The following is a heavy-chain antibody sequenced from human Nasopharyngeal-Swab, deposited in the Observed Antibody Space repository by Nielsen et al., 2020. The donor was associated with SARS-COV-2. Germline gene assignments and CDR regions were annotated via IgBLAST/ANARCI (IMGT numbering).Heavy chain of an antibody. Sequence: SETLSLTCTVSGYSISSGYYWGWIRQPPGKGLEWIGSIYHSGSTYYNPSLKSRVTTSVDTSKNQFSLKLSSVTAADTAVYYCARDNHDYNWGQGTLVTVSS. CDR3: ARDNHDYN. V-gene: IGHV4-38-2*02. J-gene: IGHJ4*02. CDR1: GYSISSGYY. D-gene: IGHD4-11*01. CDR2: IYHSGST.